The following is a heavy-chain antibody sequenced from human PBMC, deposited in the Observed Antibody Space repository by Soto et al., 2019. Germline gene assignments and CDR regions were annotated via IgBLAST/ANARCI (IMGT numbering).Heavy chain of an antibody. CDR3: ARLGTGIVDTAMVFDY. D-gene: IGHD5-18*01. V-gene: IGHV4-39*01. CDR2: IYYTGST. Sequence: ETLSLTCSVSGDSISTSYYYWGWVRQSPGKGLEWIGSIYYTGSTSYNPSLESRVSISVDTSKNQFSLRLSSVTAADTAVYYCARLGTGIVDTAMVFDYWGQGTLVTVSS. CDR1: GDSISTSYYY. J-gene: IGHJ4*02.